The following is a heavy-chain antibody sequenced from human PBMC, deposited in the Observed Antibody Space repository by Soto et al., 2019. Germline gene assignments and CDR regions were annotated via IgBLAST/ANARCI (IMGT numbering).Heavy chain of an antibody. CDR2: ISAYNGDT. V-gene: IGHV1-18*01. D-gene: IGHD2-8*01. CDR3: ARSGAYCTSITCLFDSF. J-gene: IGHJ4*02. CDR1: GYAFSSYG. Sequence: ASVKVSCKASGYAFSSYGYAWVRQAPGQGLEWMGWISAYNGDTNYAQKFQDRVTLTTDTSTTTAYMELRNLGSDDTAVYYCARSGAYCTSITCLFDSFWGLGTLVTGSS.